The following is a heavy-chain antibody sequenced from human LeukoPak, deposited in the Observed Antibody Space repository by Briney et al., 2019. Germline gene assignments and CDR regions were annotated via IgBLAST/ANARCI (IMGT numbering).Heavy chain of an antibody. V-gene: IGHV4-31*03. D-gene: IGHD3-22*01. CDR2: IYYSGST. J-gene: IGHJ6*02. Sequence: PSETLSLTCTVSGGSISSGGYYWSWLRQHPGKGLEGIGYIYYSGSTYYNPSLKSRVTISVDTSKNQFSLKLSSVTAADTAVYYCARVPAYYDSSGMDVWGQGTTVTVSS. CDR1: GGSISSGGYY. CDR3: ARVPAYYDSSGMDV.